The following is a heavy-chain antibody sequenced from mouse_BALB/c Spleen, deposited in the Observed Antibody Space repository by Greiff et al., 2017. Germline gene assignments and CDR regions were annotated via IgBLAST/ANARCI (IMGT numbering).Heavy chain of an antibody. CDR1: GFTFSSYA. Sequence: EVQVVESGGGLVKPGGSLKLSCAASGFTFSSYAMSWVRQSPEKRLEWVAEISSGGSYTYYPDTVTGRFTISRDNAKNTLYLEMSSLRSEETAMYYCARDYRYDDYAMDYWGQGTSVTVSS. D-gene: IGHD2-14*01. CDR2: ISSGGSYT. J-gene: IGHJ4*01. V-gene: IGHV5-9-4*01. CDR3: ARDYRYDDYAMDY.